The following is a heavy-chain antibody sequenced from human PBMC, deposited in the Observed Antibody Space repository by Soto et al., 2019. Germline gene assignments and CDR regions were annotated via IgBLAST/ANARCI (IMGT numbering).Heavy chain of an antibody. D-gene: IGHD2-15*01. Sequence: ASVKVSCKASGYTFTSYGISWVRQAPGQGLEWMGWISAYNGNTNYAQKLQGRVTMTTDTSTSTAYMELRSLRSDDTAVYYCAREGYCSGGSCSWYYYYGMDVWGQGTTVTVS. CDR3: AREGYCSGGSCSWYYYYGMDV. V-gene: IGHV1-18*04. J-gene: IGHJ6*02. CDR2: ISAYNGNT. CDR1: GYTFTSYG.